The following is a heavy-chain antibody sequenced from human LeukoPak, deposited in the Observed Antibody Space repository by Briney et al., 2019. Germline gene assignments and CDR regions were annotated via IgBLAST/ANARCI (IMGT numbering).Heavy chain of an antibody. D-gene: IGHD6-13*01. J-gene: IGHJ4*02. CDR3: ARVRSSWYGGPFDY. CDR1: GFTFSSYA. V-gene: IGHV3-30*04. CDR2: ISYDGSNK. Sequence: GGSLRLSCAASGFTFSSYAMHWVRQAPGKGLEWVAVISYDGSNKYYADSVKGRFTISRDNAKNSLFLQMNSLRAEDTAVYYCARVRSSWYGGPFDYWGQGTLVTVSS.